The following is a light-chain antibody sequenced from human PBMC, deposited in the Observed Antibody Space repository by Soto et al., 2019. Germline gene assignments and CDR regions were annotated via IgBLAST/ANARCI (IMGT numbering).Light chain of an antibody. V-gene: IGLV2-14*03. CDR2: DVS. J-gene: IGLJ1*01. CDR1: SSDVGGYNY. Sequence: QSVQTQTASVSGSPGQSITISCTGTSSDVGGYNYVSWYQHHPGKAPKLLISDVSNRPSGVSNRFSGSKSADTASLTISGLQAEDEADYYCSSFTSSSSSVFGTGTKVTVL. CDR3: SSFTSSSSSV.